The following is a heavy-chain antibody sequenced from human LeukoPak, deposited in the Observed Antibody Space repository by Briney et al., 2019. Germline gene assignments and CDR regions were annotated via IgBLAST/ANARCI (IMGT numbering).Heavy chain of an antibody. J-gene: IGHJ4*02. CDR3: ARESSGPAPLVIDY. CDR1: GFTFSSYS. Sequence: GGSLRLSCAASGFTFSSYSMNWVRQAPGKGLEWVSYISSSSSTIYYADSVKGRFTISRDNAKNSLYLQMNSLRAEDTAVYYCARESSGPAPLVIDYWGQGTLVTVSS. D-gene: IGHD6-19*01. CDR2: ISSSSSTI. V-gene: IGHV3-48*04.